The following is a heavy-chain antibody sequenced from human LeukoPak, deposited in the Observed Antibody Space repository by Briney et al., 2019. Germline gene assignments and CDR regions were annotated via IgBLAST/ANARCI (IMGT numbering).Heavy chain of an antibody. D-gene: IGHD6-6*01. CDR1: GGSISSYY. J-gene: IGHJ4*02. CDR3: ARVAARPRRYFDY. V-gene: IGHV4-59*12. Sequence: PSETLSLTCTVSGGSISSYYWSWIRQPPGKGLEWIGYIYYSGSTNYNPSLKSRVTISVDTSKNQFSLKLSSVTAADTAVYYCARVAARPRRYFDYWGQGTLVTVSS. CDR2: IYYSGST.